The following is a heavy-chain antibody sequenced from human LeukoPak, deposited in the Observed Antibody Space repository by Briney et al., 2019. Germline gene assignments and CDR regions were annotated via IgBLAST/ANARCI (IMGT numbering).Heavy chain of an antibody. CDR1: GYIFSSYW. Sequence: GFLRLSCLGSGYIFSSYWMNWVRQAPGKGLEWVANIKQDGSEKYHVDSVKGRFTISRDNAKNSLYLQMDSLRAEDTAVYYCATDRGWRTSGYYLYYFEYWGQGTLVTFSS. J-gene: IGHJ4*02. D-gene: IGHD3-3*01. CDR2: IKQDGSEK. CDR3: ATDRGWRTSGYYLYYFEY. V-gene: IGHV3-7*01.